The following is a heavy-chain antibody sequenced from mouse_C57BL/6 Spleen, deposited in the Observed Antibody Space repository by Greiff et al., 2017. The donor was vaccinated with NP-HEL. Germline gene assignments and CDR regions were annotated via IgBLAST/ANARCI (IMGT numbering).Heavy chain of an antibody. Sequence: EVKLEESGPGLVKPSQSLSLTCSVTGYSITSGYYWNWIRQSPGNKLEWMGYISYDGSNNYNPSLKNRISITRDTSKNQFFLKLNSVTTEDTATYYCARDGYYGSFDYWGQGTTLTVSS. J-gene: IGHJ2*01. CDR2: ISYDGSN. CDR1: GYSITSGYY. V-gene: IGHV3-6*01. CDR3: ARDGYYGSFDY. D-gene: IGHD1-1*01.